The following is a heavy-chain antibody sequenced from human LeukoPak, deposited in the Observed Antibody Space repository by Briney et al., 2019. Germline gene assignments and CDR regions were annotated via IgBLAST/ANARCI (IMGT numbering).Heavy chain of an antibody. D-gene: IGHD3-10*01. Sequence: PSETLSLTCAVYGGSFSGYYWSWIRQPPGKGLEWIGEINHSGSTNYNPSLKSRVTISVDTSKNQFSLKLSSVTAADTAVYYRARGPYYYGSGSYLNYWGQGTLVTVSS. CDR1: GGSFSGYY. CDR3: ARGPYYYGSGSYLNY. CDR2: INHSGST. J-gene: IGHJ4*02. V-gene: IGHV4-34*01.